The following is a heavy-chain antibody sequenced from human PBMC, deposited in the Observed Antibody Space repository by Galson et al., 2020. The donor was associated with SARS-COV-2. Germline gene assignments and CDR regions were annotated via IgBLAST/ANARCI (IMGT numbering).Heavy chain of an antibody. CDR3: ATAPAYYYDSSATGPNWFDP. J-gene: IGHJ5*02. Sequence: ASVKVSCKVSGYTLTELSMHWVRQAPGKGLEWMGGFDPKDGETIYAQKFQGRVTMTEDKSTDTAYMELSSLRSEDTAVYYCATAPAYYYDSSATGPNWFDPWGQGTLVTVSS. CDR2: FDPKDGET. CDR1: GYTLTELS. D-gene: IGHD3-22*01. V-gene: IGHV1-24*01.